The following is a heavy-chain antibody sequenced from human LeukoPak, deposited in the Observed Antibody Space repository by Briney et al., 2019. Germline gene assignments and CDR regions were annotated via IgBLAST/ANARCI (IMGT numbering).Heavy chain of an antibody. D-gene: IGHD3-3*01. J-gene: IGHJ4*02. CDR2: ISRSGTII. CDR3: ARERDDYYFDY. CDR1: GFTVSNAW. Sequence: GGSLRLSCAASGFTVSNAWMNWVRQAPGKGLEWVSYISRSGTIISYADSVKGRFTISRDNAKNSLYLQMNSLRAEDTAVYYCARERDDYYFDYWGQGTLVTVSS. V-gene: IGHV3-48*04.